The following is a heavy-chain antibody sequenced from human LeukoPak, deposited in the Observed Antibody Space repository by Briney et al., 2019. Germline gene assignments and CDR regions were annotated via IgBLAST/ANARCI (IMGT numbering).Heavy chain of an antibody. D-gene: IGHD6-13*01. V-gene: IGHV3-30*18. CDR2: ISYDGSNK. Sequence: PGGSLRLSCAASGFTFSSYGMHWVRQAPGKGLEWVAVISYDGSNKYYADSVKGRFTISRDNSKNTLYLQMNSLRAEDTAVYYCAKDMSSSSWYLTGDYYYYYGMDVWGQGTTVTVSS. CDR3: AKDMSSSSWYLTGDYYYYYGMDV. J-gene: IGHJ6*02. CDR1: GFTFSSYG.